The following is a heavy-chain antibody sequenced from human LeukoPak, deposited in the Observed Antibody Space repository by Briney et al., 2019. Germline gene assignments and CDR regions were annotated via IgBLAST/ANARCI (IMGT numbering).Heavy chain of an antibody. CDR1: GFTFSSYA. V-gene: IGHV3-23*01. D-gene: IGHD3-9*01. CDR2: ISGGSGST. CDR3: AKFYDILTGYFDS. Sequence: GGSLRLSCAASGFTFSSYAMSWVRQSPGKGLEWVSAISGGSGSTYYADSVKGRFTISRDNSKTTLYLQMNSLRAEDTAIYYCAKFYDILTGYFDSWGQGTLVTVSS. J-gene: IGHJ4*02.